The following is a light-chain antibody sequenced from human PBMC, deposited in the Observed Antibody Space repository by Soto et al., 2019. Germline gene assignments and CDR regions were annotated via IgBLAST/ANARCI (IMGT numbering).Light chain of an antibody. CDR2: KAS. CDR1: RRISNW. CDR3: QQSYSTPWT. V-gene: IGKV1-5*03. Sequence: IHLTQSPSTLSAAVGDRVTITCRASRRISNWLACYHQKAGKGPKLLIYKASNLQTGVPSRFSGSGSGTDFTLTISSLQPEDFATYYCQQSYSTPWTFGQGTKVDIK. J-gene: IGKJ1*01.